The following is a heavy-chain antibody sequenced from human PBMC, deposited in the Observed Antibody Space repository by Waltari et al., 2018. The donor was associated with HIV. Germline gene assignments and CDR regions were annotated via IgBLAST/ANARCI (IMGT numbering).Heavy chain of an antibody. CDR3: ARGWDYDFWSGLEGGKFDP. D-gene: IGHD3-3*01. V-gene: IGHV6-1*01. Sequence: QVQLQQSGPGLVKPSPTLPLTCAISGARVSSNSAAWIWTRHFPRKGLEWRGRTYFRSKGYINYAVSVKSRITINPDTSKNHFSLQLNSVTPEDTAVYFCARGWDYDFWSGLEGGKFDPWGLGTLVTVSS. J-gene: IGHJ5*02. CDR2: TYFRSKGYI. CDR1: GARVSSNSAA.